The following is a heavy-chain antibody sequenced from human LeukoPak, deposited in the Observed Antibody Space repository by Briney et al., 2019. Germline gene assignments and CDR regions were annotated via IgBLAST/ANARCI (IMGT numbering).Heavy chain of an antibody. CDR1: GGSISSYY. J-gene: IGHJ4*02. Sequence: PSETLSLTCTVSGGSISSYYWSWIRQPPGEGLEWSGYIYYSGSTNDNPSLKSRVTISVDTSKNQFSLKLSSVTAADTAVYYCARHAGGYDQFDYWGQGTLVTVSS. CDR3: ARHAGGYDQFDY. D-gene: IGHD5-12*01. CDR2: IYYSGST. V-gene: IGHV4-59*08.